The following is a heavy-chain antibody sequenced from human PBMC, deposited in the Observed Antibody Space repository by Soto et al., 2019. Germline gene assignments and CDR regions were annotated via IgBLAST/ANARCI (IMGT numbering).Heavy chain of an antibody. CDR1: GFTFSGYS. J-gene: IGHJ4*02. Sequence: EVQLVESGGGLVKPGGSLRLSCAASGFTFSGYSMNWVRQAPGKGLEWVSSISSSSSYIYYADSVKGRFTISRDNAKNSLYLQMNSLRAEDTAVYYCARVAGSPRSYYFDYWGQGTLVTVSS. CDR2: ISSSSSYI. CDR3: ARVAGSPRSYYFDY. D-gene: IGHD6-19*01. V-gene: IGHV3-21*01.